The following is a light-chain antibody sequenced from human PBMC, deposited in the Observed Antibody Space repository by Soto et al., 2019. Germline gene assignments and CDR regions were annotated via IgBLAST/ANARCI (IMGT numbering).Light chain of an antibody. CDR3: QAYDYSLTASV. V-gene: IGLV1-44*01. J-gene: IGLJ3*02. Sequence: QSVLTQPPSASGTPGQRVTISCSGSSSNVGSNTVSWYQQLPGTAPKVLIYSDGQRPSGVPDRFSGSRSGSSASLAISGLQSGDEGDYYCQAYDYSLTASVFGGGTKLTVL. CDR1: SSNVGSNT. CDR2: SDG.